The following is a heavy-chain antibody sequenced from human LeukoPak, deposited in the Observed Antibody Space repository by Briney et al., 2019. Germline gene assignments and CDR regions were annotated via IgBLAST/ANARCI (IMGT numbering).Heavy chain of an antibody. J-gene: IGHJ4*02. CDR2: IYWDDDK. Sequence: SGPSLVNPTQTLTLTCTFSGFSLSTSGVGVGWIRQPPGKALEWHALIYWDDDKRYSPSLKSRLTITKDTSKNQVVLTMTNMDPVDTATYYCAHSQSFIKVGGLDYWGQGTPVTVSS. CDR1: GFSLSTSGVG. D-gene: IGHD3-10*01. V-gene: IGHV2-5*02. CDR3: AHSQSFIKVGGLDY.